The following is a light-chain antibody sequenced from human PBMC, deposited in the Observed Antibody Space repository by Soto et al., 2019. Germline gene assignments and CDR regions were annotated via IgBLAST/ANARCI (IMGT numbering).Light chain of an antibody. CDR3: SSYTSSTNRV. J-gene: IGLJ3*02. CDR1: RSDVGGYNY. V-gene: IGLV2-14*01. Sequence: QSALTQPASVSGSPGQSITISCTGTRSDVGGYNYVSWYQQHPGKAPKLMIYDVTNRPSGVSNRFSGSKSGNTASLTISGLQAEYEADYYCSSYTSSTNRVFGGGTKLTVL. CDR2: DVT.